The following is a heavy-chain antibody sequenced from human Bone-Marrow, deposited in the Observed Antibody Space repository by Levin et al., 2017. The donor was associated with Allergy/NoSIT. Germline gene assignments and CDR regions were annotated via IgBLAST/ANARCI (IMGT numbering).Heavy chain of an antibody. CDR2: IFPVLGTA. V-gene: IGHV1-69*13. J-gene: IGHJ4*02. CDR1: GGTFSSFG. CDR3: ARAASYSARWYSSGLDY. D-gene: IGHD6-13*01. Sequence: SVKVSCKANGGTFSSFGITWVRQAPGEGLEWMGGIFPVLGTATYAQKFQGRLTITADESTNTGYMELSSLRSEDTALYYCARAASYSARWYSSGLDYWGQGTLVAVSS.